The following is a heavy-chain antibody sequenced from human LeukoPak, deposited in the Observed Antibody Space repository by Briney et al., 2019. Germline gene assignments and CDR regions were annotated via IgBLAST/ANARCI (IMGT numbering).Heavy chain of an antibody. CDR3: ARQSGGYSYGAPDY. CDR2: IYYSGST. V-gene: IGHV4-39*01. D-gene: IGHD5-18*01. Sequence: SETLSLTCTVSGGSISSSSYYWGWIRQPPGRGLEWIGSIYYSGSTYHNPSLKSRVTISVDTSKNQFSLKLSSVTAADTAVYYCARQSGGYSYGAPDYWGQGTLVTVSS. CDR1: GGSISSSSYY. J-gene: IGHJ4*02.